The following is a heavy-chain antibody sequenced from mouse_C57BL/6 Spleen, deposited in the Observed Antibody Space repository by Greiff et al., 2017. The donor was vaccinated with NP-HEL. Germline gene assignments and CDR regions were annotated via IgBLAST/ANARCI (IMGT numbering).Heavy chain of an antibody. V-gene: IGHV5-6*01. CDR1: GFTFSSYG. CDR3: ARRGDYDEGYYAMDY. CDR2: ISSGGSYT. D-gene: IGHD2-4*01. J-gene: IGHJ4*01. Sequence: EVHLVESGGDLVKPGGSLKLSCAASGFTFSSYGMSWVRQTPDKRLEWVATISSGGSYTYYPDSVKGRFTISRDNAKNTLYLQMSSLKSEDTAMYYCARRGDYDEGYYAMDYWGQGTSVTVSS.